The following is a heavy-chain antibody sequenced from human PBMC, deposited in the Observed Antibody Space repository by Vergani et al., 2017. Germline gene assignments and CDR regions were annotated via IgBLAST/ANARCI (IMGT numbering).Heavy chain of an antibody. Sequence: QVQLQESGPGLVKPSETLSLTCTVSGNSVISTDYHWGWLRQPPGKGLEWIGSMDYSGSTSYNPSLESRIYISFETPKNQFSLRLTSVTSADTAVYYCESKRGACRAAYCHSYDFWGPGTLVGVSS. V-gene: IGHV4-39*01. CDR1: GNSVISTDYH. CDR2: MDYSGST. J-gene: IGHJ4*02. CDR3: ESKRGACRAAYCHSYDF. D-gene: IGHD2-15*01.